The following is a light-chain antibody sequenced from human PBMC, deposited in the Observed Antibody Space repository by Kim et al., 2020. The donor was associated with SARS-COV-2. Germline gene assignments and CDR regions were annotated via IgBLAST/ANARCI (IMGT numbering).Light chain of an antibody. CDR1: SLRSYY. V-gene: IGLV3-19*01. CDR2: GKN. CDR3: NSRDSSGDHLL. J-gene: IGLJ3*02. Sequence: AWGQTVRITCRGDSLRSYYATWYQQKPGQAPVVVIYGKNNRPSGIPGRFSGSSSGNTASFTITGAQAEDEADYYCNSRDSSGDHLLFGGGTQLTVL.